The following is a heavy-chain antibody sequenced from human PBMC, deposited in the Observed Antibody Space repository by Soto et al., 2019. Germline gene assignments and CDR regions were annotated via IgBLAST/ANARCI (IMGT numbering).Heavy chain of an antibody. CDR2: INAGNGNT. J-gene: IGHJ4*02. V-gene: IGHV1-3*01. CDR1: GYTFTSYA. CDR3: AGDETVSCTGNFDY. D-gene: IGHD6-19*01. Sequence: QVQLVQSGAEVKKPGASVKVSCKASGYTFTSYAMHWVRQAPGQRFEWMGWINAGNGNTKYSQKIQSRVTITRDTSASTAYMELSSLRSEDTAVYYCAGDETVSCTGNFDYWGQRTLVTVSS.